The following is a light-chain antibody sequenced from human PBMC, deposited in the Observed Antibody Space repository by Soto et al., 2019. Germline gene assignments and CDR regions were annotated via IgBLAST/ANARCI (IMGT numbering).Light chain of an antibody. CDR2: DAS. CDR1: QSVSSY. V-gene: IGKV3-11*01. CDR3: QQPSNWPPWT. J-gene: IGKJ1*01. Sequence: EIVLKQSPATLSLSPGERATLSCRASQSVSSYLAWYQQKPGQAPRLLIYDASNRATGIPARFSGSGSGTDFTLTISSLEPADFAVYYCQQPSNWPPWTFGQGTKVEIK.